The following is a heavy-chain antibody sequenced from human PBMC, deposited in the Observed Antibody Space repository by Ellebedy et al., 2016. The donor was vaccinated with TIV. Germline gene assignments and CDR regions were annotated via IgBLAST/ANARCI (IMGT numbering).Heavy chain of an antibody. CDR3: TRETVGTGWVID. CDR2: INPNSGVT. V-gene: IGHV1-2*04. Sequence: AASVQVSCKASGYTFTDYYIHWVRQAPGQGLEWMGWINPNSGVTRYAQKFQGWVTMTRDTSIRTAYMELSRLKSDDTAVYYCTRETVGTGWVIDWGQGTLVTVSS. D-gene: IGHD3-9*01. J-gene: IGHJ4*02. CDR1: GYTFTDYY.